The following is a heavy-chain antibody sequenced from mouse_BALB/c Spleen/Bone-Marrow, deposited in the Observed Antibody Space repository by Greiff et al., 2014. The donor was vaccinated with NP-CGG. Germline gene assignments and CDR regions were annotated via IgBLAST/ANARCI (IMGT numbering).Heavy chain of an antibody. CDR2: IYPGDGYT. D-gene: IGHD4-1*01. CDR1: GYTFTGYY. J-gene: IGHJ3*01. CDR3: AGNWEWFAY. V-gene: IGHV1S56*01. Sequence: QVQLQQSGPELVKPGASVKMSCKASGYTFTGYYIHWLKQRPGQGLEWIGWIYPGDGYTKYNEKFKGKTTLTADKSSSTAYMLLSSLTSEDSAIYFCAGNWEWFAYWGQGTLVTVSA.